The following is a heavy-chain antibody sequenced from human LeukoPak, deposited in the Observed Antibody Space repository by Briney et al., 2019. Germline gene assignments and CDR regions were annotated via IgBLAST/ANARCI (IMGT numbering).Heavy chain of an antibody. V-gene: IGHV3-9*01. Sequence: GGSLRLSCAASGFTFDDYAMHWVRQAPGKGLEWVSGISWNSGSIGYADSVKGRFTISRDNAKNSLYLQMNSLRAEDTALYYCATQAEVGATSPFDYWGQGTLVTVSS. CDR3: ATQAEVGATSPFDY. CDR2: ISWNSGSI. J-gene: IGHJ4*02. D-gene: IGHD1-26*01. CDR1: GFTFDDYA.